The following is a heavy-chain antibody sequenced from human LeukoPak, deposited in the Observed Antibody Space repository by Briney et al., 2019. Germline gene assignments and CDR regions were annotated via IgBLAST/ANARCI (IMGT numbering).Heavy chain of an antibody. V-gene: IGHV3-23*01. J-gene: IGHJ4*02. D-gene: IGHD6-19*01. CDR1: GFSFSDYA. CDR3: AKRMYGWYQIDY. CDR2: ITGPGEGT. Sequence: GGSLRLSCVASGFSFSDYAMSWVHQAPGKGLEWVSAITGPGEGTWYADSVQGRFTTSRDNSKNTLYLQMNSLRAEDTAVYFCAKRMYGWYQIDYWGQGTLVTVSS.